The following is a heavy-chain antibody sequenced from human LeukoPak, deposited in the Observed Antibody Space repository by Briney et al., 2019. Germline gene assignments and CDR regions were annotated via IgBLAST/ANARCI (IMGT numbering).Heavy chain of an antibody. CDR2: ISGSGGST. Sequence: PGGSLRLSCAASGFTFSSYAMSWVRQAPGKGLEWVSAISGSGGSTYYTDSVKGRFTISRDNSKNTLYLQMNSLKTEDTAVYYCTRSGYPFDYWGQGTLVTVSS. J-gene: IGHJ4*02. D-gene: IGHD5-12*01. CDR1: GFTFSSYA. CDR3: TRSGYPFDY. V-gene: IGHV3-23*01.